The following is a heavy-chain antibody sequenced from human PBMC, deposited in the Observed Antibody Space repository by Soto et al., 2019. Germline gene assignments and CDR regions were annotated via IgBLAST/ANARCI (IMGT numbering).Heavy chain of an antibody. Sequence: GESLMISCKGSGYSFTSYWIGWVRQMPGKGLEWMGIIYLGDSDTRYSPSFQGQVTISADKSISTAYLQWSSLKASDTAMYYCARQTYCSSTSCYTVDSWGQGTLVTVSS. CDR2: IYLGDSDT. J-gene: IGHJ4*02. CDR1: GYSFTSYW. V-gene: IGHV5-51*01. D-gene: IGHD2-2*02. CDR3: ARQTYCSSTSCYTVDS.